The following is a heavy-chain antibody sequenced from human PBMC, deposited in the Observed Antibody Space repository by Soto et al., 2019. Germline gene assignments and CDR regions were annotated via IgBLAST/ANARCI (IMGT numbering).Heavy chain of an antibody. J-gene: IGHJ3*01. CDR1: AGSISTINYY. Sequence: QVQLQESGPGLVRPSQTLSLTCTVSAGSISTINYYWSWIRQHPEKGLEWIGYISYSGSTFYHSSLKSLVTRSLDTSKKQFSLTLTSVTAADTAVYYCARSAQWDGFDPWGQGTMVTVSS. D-gene: IGHD2-8*01. CDR3: ARSAQWDGFDP. V-gene: IGHV4-31*01. CDR2: ISYSGST.